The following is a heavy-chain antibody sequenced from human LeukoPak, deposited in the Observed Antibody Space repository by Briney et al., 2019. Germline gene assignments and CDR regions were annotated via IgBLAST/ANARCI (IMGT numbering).Heavy chain of an antibody. CDR1: GFTFSSYA. Sequence: GGSLRLSCAASGFTFSSYAMSWVRQAPGKGLEWVSAISGSGGSTYYADSVKGRFTISRDNSKNTLSLQMNSLRAEDTAVYYCARDLKGVVGATNVGDAFDIWGQGTMVTVSS. CDR3: ARDLKGVVGATNVGDAFDI. J-gene: IGHJ3*02. CDR2: ISGSGGST. V-gene: IGHV3-23*01. D-gene: IGHD1-26*01.